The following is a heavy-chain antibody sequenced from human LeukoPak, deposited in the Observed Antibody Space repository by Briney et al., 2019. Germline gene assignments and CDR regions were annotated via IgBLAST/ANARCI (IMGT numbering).Heavy chain of an antibody. CDR3: ATPFATGFSGSWPSY. D-gene: IGHD1-26*01. CDR1: GGSISSSGYY. CDR2: VYYSGGT. J-gene: IGHJ4*02. V-gene: IGHV4-39*02. Sequence: PSETLSLTCTVSGGSISSSGYYWGWIRQPPGKRLEWIGSVYYSGGTYYNPSLKSRLTISVDTSKNHFSLRLSSVTAADTAVYYCATPFATGFSGSWPSYWGQGTRVTVSS.